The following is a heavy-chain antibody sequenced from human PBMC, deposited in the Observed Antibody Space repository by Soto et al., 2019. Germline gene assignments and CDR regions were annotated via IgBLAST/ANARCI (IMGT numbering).Heavy chain of an antibody. CDR1: GFTFSNYA. V-gene: IGHV3-23*01. CDR3: ARRSSGWYFDY. D-gene: IGHD6-19*01. Sequence: EVQLLESGGGLVQPGGSLRLSCAAPGFTFSNYAMNWVRQAPGKGLEWVSVISGSGGSTYYADSVKGRFTISRDNSKNTLYLQMNSLRGEGTAVYYCARRSSGWYFDYWGQGTRVTVSS. CDR2: ISGSGGST. J-gene: IGHJ4*02.